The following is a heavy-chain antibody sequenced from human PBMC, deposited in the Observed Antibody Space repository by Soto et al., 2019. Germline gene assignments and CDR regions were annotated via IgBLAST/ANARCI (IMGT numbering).Heavy chain of an antibody. V-gene: IGHV1-18*01. Sequence: QVQLVQSGAEVKNPGASVKVSCKASGYTFTRYGIGWERQAPGQGLEWMGWINKYNGNTNYAHDVQGRVTLTTDTSTSTGYMELRSLRSNDTAIYYCAMVDVYVTPSPQDVWGQGTTVIVSS. CDR2: INKYNGNT. J-gene: IGHJ6*02. CDR1: GYTFTRYG. D-gene: IGHD3-16*01. CDR3: AMVDVYVTPSPQDV.